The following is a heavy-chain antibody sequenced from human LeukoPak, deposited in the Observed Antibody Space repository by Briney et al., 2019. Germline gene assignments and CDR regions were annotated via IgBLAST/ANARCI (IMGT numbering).Heavy chain of an antibody. V-gene: IGHV3-21*01. CDR3: ARECSGGSCYSGYFDY. CDR1: GFTFSSYS. Sequence: PGGSLRLSCAASGFTFSSYSMNLVRQAPGKGLEWVSSISSSSSYIYYADSVKGRFTISRDNAKNSLYLQMNSLRAEDTAVYYCARECSGGSCYSGYFDYWGQGTLVTVSS. J-gene: IGHJ4*02. CDR2: ISSSSSYI. D-gene: IGHD2-15*01.